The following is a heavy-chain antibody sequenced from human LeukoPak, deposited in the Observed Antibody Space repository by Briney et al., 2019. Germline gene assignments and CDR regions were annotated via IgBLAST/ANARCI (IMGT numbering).Heavy chain of an antibody. J-gene: IGHJ3*02. V-gene: IGHV4-39*07. D-gene: IGHD4-17*01. CDR3: ARGGVTTVDAFDI. CDR1: GGSISSSSYY. CDR2: IYYSGST. Sequence: PSETLSLTCTVSGGSISSSSYYWGWIRQPPGKGLEWIGSIYYSGSTYYNPSLKSRVTISVDTSKNQFSLKLSSVTAADTAVYYCARGGVTTVDAFDIWGQGTMVTVSS.